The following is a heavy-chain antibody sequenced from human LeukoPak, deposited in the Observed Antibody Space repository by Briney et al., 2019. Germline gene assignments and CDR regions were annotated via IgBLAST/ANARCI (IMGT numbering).Heavy chain of an antibody. CDR1: GYTFTSYY. D-gene: IGHD5-18*01. CDR2: INPSGGST. Sequence: ASVKASCKASGYTFTSYYMHWVRQAPGQGLEWMGIINPSGGSTSYAQKFQGRVTMTRDTSTSTVYMELSSLRSEDTAVYYCARTSLDTAMVRYYYYGMDVWGQGTTVTVSS. CDR3: ARTSLDTAMVRYYYYGMDV. J-gene: IGHJ6*02. V-gene: IGHV1-46*01.